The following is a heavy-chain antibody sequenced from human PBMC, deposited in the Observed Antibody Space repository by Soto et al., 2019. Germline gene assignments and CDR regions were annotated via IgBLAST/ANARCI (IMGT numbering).Heavy chain of an antibody. J-gene: IGHJ4*02. V-gene: IGHV1-69*13. CDR1: GGTFSSYA. Sequence: SVKVSCKASGGTFSSYAISWVRQAPGQGLEWMGGIIPIFGTANYAQKFQGRVTITADESTSTAYMELSSLRSEDTAVYYCAISPPSSGDFDYWGQGTLVTVSP. D-gene: IGHD6-6*01. CDR3: AISPPSSGDFDY. CDR2: IIPIFGTA.